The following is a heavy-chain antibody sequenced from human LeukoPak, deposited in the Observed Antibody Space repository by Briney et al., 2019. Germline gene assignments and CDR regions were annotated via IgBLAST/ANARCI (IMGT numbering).Heavy chain of an antibody. D-gene: IGHD5-12*01. Sequence: GGSLRLSCAASGFTFNHYTLNWVRQAPGKGLEWVSSISSSSTYIYYADSVKGRFTISGDNAKNSLFLHMNSLRADDTAVYYCAREVDSTSIFYFDYWGQGTLVTVSS. CDR2: ISSSSTYI. V-gene: IGHV3-21*01. J-gene: IGHJ4*02. CDR3: AREVDSTSIFYFDY. CDR1: GFTFNHYT.